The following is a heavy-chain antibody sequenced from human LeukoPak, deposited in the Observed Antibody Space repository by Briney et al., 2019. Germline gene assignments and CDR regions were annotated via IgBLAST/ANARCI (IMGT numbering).Heavy chain of an antibody. CDR3: AKDDVEMATITHFDY. CDR1: GFTFSSYA. CDR2: ISGSGGST. Sequence: GGSLRLSCAASGFTFSSYAMSRVRQAPGKGLEWVSAISGSGGSTYYADSVKGRFTISRDNSKNTLYLQMNSLRAEDTAVYYCAKDDVEMATITHFDYWGQGTLVTVSS. J-gene: IGHJ4*02. V-gene: IGHV3-23*01. D-gene: IGHD5-24*01.